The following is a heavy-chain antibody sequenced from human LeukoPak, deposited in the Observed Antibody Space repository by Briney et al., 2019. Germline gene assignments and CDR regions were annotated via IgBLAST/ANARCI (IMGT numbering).Heavy chain of an antibody. V-gene: IGHV3-48*04. CDR2: IGRGIT. CDR3: ARDAPAGGKPEYFFDY. CDR1: GFTFSSYS. J-gene: IGHJ4*02. Sequence: GGSLRLSRAASGFTFSSYSMNWVRQAPGKGLEWVSHIGRGITYADSVKGRFTISRDNSKNLVYLEMNSLRAEDTAVYYCARDAPAGGKPEYFFDYWGQGTLVTVSS.